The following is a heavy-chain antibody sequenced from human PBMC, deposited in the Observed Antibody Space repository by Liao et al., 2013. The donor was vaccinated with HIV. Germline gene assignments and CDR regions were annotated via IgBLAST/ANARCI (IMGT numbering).Heavy chain of an antibody. J-gene: IGHJ3*02. D-gene: IGHD3-3*01. CDR3: AARITIFGVVIPHAFDI. V-gene: IGHV4-4*07. CDR1: GGSISNYY. CDR2: IYASGDT. Sequence: QLQLQESGPGLVKPSETLSLTCTVSGGSISNYYWNWVRQPAGKGLEWIGRIYASGDTNYNPSLKSRITMSVDTSKSQFSLKLSSVTAADTAVYYCAARITIFGVVIPHAFDIWGQGTMVTVSS.